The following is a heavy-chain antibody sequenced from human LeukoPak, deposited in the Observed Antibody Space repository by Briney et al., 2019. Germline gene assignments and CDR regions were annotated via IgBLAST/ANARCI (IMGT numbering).Heavy chain of an antibody. J-gene: IGHJ6*04. CDR3: ARGAKPHYYYYYGMDV. D-gene: IGHD1-26*01. V-gene: IGHV3-21*05. Sequence: GGSLRLSCAASGFTFTTSAMHWVRQAPGKGLEWVSYISSSSSYTNYADSVKGRFTISRDNAKNSLYLQMNSLRAEDTAVYYCARGAKPHYYYYYGMDVWGKGTTVTVSS. CDR2: ISSSSSYT. CDR1: GFTFTTSA.